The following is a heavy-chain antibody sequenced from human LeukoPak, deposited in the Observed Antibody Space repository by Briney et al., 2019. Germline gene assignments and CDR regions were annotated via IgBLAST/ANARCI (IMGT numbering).Heavy chain of an antibody. Sequence: GGSLRLSCAASGFTFSSYGMSWVRQAPGKGLEWVSVISGSGGTTYYADSVKGRFTISRDNAKNSLYLQMNSLRAEDTAVYYCAELGITMIGGVWGKGTTVTISS. CDR2: ISGSGGTT. J-gene: IGHJ6*04. D-gene: IGHD3-10*02. CDR1: GFTFSSYG. CDR3: AELGITMIGGV. V-gene: IGHV3-23*01.